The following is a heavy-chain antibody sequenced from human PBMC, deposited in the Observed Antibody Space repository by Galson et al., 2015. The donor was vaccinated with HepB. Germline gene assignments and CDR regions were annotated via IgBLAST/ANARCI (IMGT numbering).Heavy chain of an antibody. Sequence: SLRLSCAASGFSLSSYRMKWVRQAPGKGLEWVSSISNSSSYIYYADSVKGRFTISRDNAKNLLFLQMNSLRAEDTAVYYCARTAAGYFDWLSPGYYYYYMDVWGKGTTVTVSS. CDR1: GFSLSSYR. CDR3: ARTAAGYFDWLSPGYYYYYMDV. J-gene: IGHJ6*03. V-gene: IGHV3-21*06. D-gene: IGHD3-9*01. CDR2: ISNSSSYI.